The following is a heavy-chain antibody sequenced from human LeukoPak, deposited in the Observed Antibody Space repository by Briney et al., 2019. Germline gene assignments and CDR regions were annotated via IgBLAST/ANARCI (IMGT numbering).Heavy chain of an antibody. CDR1: GYSISRTDF. J-gene: IGHJ5*02. CDR3: VRHAKVYSSGWGQAFDP. V-gene: IGHV4-38-2*01. Sequence: SETLSLTCAVSGYSISRTDFWAWIRQPPGKGLEWIASIHDTGSTYYNTSLKSRATVSVDTPKNQLSLKLKSVTAADTAVYYCVRHAKVYSSGWGQAFDPWGQGTLVTVSS. D-gene: IGHD6-19*01. CDR2: IHDTGST.